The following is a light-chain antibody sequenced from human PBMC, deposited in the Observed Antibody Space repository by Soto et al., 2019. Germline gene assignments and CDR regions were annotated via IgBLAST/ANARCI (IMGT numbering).Light chain of an antibody. V-gene: IGKV3-11*01. CDR1: QSVSSY. CDR3: QQRSNWPLT. Sequence: EIVLTQSPATLSLSPGERATLSCRASQSVSSYLAWYQQKPGQAPRLLIYDASNRATGIPARFSGSGSGTALPLTISSLETDAVAVYYCQQRSNWPLTFGGGTKVEIK. CDR2: DAS. J-gene: IGKJ4*01.